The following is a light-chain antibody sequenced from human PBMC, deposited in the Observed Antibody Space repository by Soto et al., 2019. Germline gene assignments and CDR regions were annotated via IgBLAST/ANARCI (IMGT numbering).Light chain of an antibody. CDR3: QQYNGYGR. CDR2: KAS. CDR1: QSINTW. V-gene: IGKV1-5*03. Sequence: DIQMTQSPSTLSASVGDRVTISCRASQSINTWLAWYQQKPGKAPKLLIYKASILETGVPSRFSGSGSGTEFTLTISSLQPDDFANYYCQQYNGYGRFGQGTKVEIK. J-gene: IGKJ1*01.